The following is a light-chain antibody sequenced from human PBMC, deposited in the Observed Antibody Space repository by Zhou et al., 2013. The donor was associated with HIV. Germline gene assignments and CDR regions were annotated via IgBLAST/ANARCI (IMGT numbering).Light chain of an antibody. Sequence: DIQMTQSPSSLFASVGARVTITCRASQIISDYLNWYQQKPGKAPKLLIYAASSLQSGVPSRFSGSGSGTDFTLTISSLQPEDFATYYCQQSYSTPWTFGQGTKVEIK. CDR2: AAS. CDR3: QQSYSTPWT. J-gene: IGKJ1*01. V-gene: IGKV1-39*01. CDR1: QIISDY.